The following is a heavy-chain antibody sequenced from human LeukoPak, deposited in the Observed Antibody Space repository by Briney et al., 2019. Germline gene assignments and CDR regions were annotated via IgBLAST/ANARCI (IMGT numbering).Heavy chain of an antibody. V-gene: IGHV4-59*08. CDR1: GGSISSYY. J-gene: IGHJ3*02. D-gene: IGHD5-12*01. Sequence: SETLSLTCTVSGGSISSYYWSWIRRPPGKGLEWIGYIYYSGSTNYNPSLKSRVTISVDTSKNQFSLKLSSVTAADTAVYYCARHEVASDAFDIWGQGTMVTVSS. CDR2: IYYSGST. CDR3: ARHEVASDAFDI.